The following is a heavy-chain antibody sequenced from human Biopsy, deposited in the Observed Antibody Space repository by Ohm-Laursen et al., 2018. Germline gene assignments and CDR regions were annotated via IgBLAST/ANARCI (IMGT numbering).Heavy chain of an antibody. Sequence: ASVNVSCNASSYTFTDYNIHWMRQAPGPGLEWLGYINCKTGATNYAQKFQGTVTMTRDTSISTAYLALGSLRSAAAAVSSCACDPLAGRSRFDFWGPVSLVPVSS. CDR1: SYTFTDYN. CDR3: ACDPLAGRSRFDF. J-gene: IGHJ4*02. V-gene: IGHV1-2*02. D-gene: IGHD7-27*01. CDR2: INCKTGAT.